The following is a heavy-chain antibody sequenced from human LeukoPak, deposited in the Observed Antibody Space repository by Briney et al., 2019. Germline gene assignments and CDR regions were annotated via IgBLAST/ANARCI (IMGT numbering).Heavy chain of an antibody. CDR3: ARDDDWLSYGMDV. CDR2: IYGDGSFT. Sequence: GGSLRLSCAASGFTFSNFWMHWVRQAPGKGLVWVALIYGDGSFTRYADSVKGRFTISRDNAKNTLYLQMNSLRAEDTAVYCCARDDDWLSYGMDVWGQGTTVTVSS. V-gene: IGHV3-74*01. D-gene: IGHD3-9*01. CDR1: GFTFSNFW. J-gene: IGHJ6*02.